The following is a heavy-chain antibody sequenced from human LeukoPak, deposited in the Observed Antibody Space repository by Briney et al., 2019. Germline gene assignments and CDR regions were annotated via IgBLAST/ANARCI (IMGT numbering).Heavy chain of an antibody. Sequence: SETLSLTCAVYGGSFSSYYWSWIRQPPGKGLEWIGYIYYSGSTNYNPSLKSRVTISVDTSKNQFSLKLSSVTAADTAVYYCARAREYQLLNYYFDYWGQGTLVTVSS. V-gene: IGHV4-59*01. D-gene: IGHD2-2*01. J-gene: IGHJ4*02. CDR3: ARAREYQLLNYYFDY. CDR1: GGSFSSYY. CDR2: IYYSGST.